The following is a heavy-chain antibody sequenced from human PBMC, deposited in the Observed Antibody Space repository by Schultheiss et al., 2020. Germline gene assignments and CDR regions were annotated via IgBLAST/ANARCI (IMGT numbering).Heavy chain of an antibody. J-gene: IGHJ4*02. CDR1: GFTFDDYG. V-gene: IGHV3-20*04. CDR2: INWNGGST. Sequence: GGSLRLSCAASGFTFDDYGMSWVRQAPGKGLEWVSGINWNGGSTGYADSVKGRFTISRDNAKNTLYLQMNSLSPEDTAVYYCVCQGGNSPFDYWGQGTLVTVSS. CDR3: VCQGGNSPFDY. D-gene: IGHD4-23*01.